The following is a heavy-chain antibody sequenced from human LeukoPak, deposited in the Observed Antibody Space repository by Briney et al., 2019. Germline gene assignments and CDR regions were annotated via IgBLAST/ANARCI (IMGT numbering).Heavy chain of an antibody. CDR3: AREPPLQYFDWLLGGPPDY. CDR1: GGSISSSSYY. V-gene: IGHV4-39*07. J-gene: IGHJ4*02. CDR2: IYYTGST. D-gene: IGHD3-9*01. Sequence: PSETLSLTCTVSGGSISSSSYYWGWIRQPPGKGLEWIGNIYYTGSTYYNPSLKSRVTISVETSKNQFSLKLSSVTAADTAVYYCAREPPLQYFDWLLGGPPDYWGQGTLVTVSS.